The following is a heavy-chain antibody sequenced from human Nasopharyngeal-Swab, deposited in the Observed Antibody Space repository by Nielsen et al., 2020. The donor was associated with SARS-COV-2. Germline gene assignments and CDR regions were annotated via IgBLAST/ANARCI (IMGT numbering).Heavy chain of an antibody. J-gene: IGHJ4*02. D-gene: IGHD1-26*01. CDR3: ARDVAIVGATLEN. CDR2: TSSSSSTS. Sequence: GESLKISCAASEFTMSRNGMHWVRQAPGKGLEWVAYTSSSSSTSYYADSVKGRFTISRDNPKNSLYLQMNSLRDEDTALYYCARDVAIVGATLENWGQGTLVTVSS. V-gene: IGHV3-48*02. CDR1: EFTMSRNG.